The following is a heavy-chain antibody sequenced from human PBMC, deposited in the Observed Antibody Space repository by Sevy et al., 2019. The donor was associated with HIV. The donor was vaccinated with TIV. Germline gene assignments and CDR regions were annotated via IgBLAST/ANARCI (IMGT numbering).Heavy chain of an antibody. CDR3: TRGWFGEGFDY. Sequence: ASVRVSCKDSGYTFTSYDINWVRQATGQGLEWMGWMNPNSGNTGYAQKFQGRVTITRNTSISTAYMELSSLRSEDTAVYYCTRGWFGEGFDYWGQGTLVTVSS. V-gene: IGHV1-8*03. J-gene: IGHJ4*02. D-gene: IGHD3-10*01. CDR2: MNPNSGNT. CDR1: GYTFTSYD.